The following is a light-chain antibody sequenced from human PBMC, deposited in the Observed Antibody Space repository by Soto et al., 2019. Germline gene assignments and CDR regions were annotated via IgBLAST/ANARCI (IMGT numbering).Light chain of an antibody. J-gene: IGKJ5*01. Sequence: DIQMTQSPSSVSASVGDRVTITCRASQGISRWLAWYQKKPGRAPKLLIYAASSLQSGVPVRFSGSGSGTDFTLSISSLEPEDVATYYCQQLDSFPLTFGQGTRLDIK. CDR2: AAS. CDR1: QGISRW. CDR3: QQLDSFPLT. V-gene: IGKV1-12*01.